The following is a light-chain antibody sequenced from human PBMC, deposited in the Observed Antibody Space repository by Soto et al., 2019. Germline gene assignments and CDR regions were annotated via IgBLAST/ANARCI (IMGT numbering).Light chain of an antibody. CDR2: GAS. CDR3: QQYNNWPQT. CDR1: QIVSSN. Sequence: EIVMTQSPATLSVSPGERATLSCRASQIVSSNLACYQQKPGQAPRLLIYGASTRATGIPARFSGSGSGTELTLTISSLQSEDFSVYYCQQYNNWPQTFGQGTKLEIK. J-gene: IGKJ1*01. V-gene: IGKV3-15*01.